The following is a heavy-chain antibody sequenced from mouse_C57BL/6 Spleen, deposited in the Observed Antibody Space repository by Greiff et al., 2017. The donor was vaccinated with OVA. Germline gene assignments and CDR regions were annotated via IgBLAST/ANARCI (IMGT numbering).Heavy chain of an antibody. CDR1: GFTFSDYG. CDR2: ISSGSSTI. CDR3: ARRSKDY. V-gene: IGHV5-17*01. J-gene: IGHJ2*01. Sequence: EVNLVESGGGLVKPGGSLKLSCAASGFTFSDYGMHWVRQAPEKGLEWVAYISSGSSTIYYADTVKGRFTISRDNAKNTLFLQMTSLRSEDTAMYYCARRSKDYWGQGTTLTVSS. D-gene: IGHD1-1*01.